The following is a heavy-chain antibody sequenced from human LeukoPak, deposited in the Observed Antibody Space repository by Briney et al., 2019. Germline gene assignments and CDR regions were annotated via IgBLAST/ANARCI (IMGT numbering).Heavy chain of an antibody. Sequence: PGGSLRLSCAASGFTFSDYYMSWIRQAPGKGLEWVSYISSSGSTIYYADSVKGRFTISRDNAKNSLYLQMNSLRAEDTAVYYCVTSTWYGGPSDYWGQGILVTVSS. D-gene: IGHD6-13*01. CDR2: ISSSGSTI. CDR3: VTSTWYGGPSDY. CDR1: GFTFSDYY. J-gene: IGHJ4*02. V-gene: IGHV3-11*01.